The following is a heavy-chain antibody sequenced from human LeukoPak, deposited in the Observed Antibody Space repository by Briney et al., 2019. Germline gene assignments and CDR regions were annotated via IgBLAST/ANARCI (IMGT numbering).Heavy chain of an antibody. CDR3: ARDLGPLNWFDP. CDR1: GGPISSYY. CDR2: IYYSGST. Sequence: SETLSLTCTVSGGPISSYYWSWIRQPPGKGLEWIGYIYYSGSTNYNPPLKSRVTISVDTSKNQFSLKLSSVTAADTAVYYCARDLGPLNWFDPWGQGTLVTVSS. J-gene: IGHJ5*02. V-gene: IGHV4-59*01.